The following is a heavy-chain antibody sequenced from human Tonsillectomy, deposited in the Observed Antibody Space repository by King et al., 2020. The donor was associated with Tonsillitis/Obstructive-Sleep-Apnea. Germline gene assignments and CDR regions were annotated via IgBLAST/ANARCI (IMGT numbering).Heavy chain of an antibody. J-gene: IGHJ6*02. CDR2: IDPSDSYT. Sequence: VQLVESGAEVKKPGESLRISCKGSGYSFTTYWISWVRQMSGKGLEWMGRIDPSDSYTNYSPSFQGHVTISADKSISTAYLQWSSLKASDTAMYYCATSVERPDYYGMDVWGQGTTVTVSS. CDR1: GYSFTTYW. CDR3: ATSVERPDYYGMDV. D-gene: IGHD1-1*01. V-gene: IGHV5-10-1*03.